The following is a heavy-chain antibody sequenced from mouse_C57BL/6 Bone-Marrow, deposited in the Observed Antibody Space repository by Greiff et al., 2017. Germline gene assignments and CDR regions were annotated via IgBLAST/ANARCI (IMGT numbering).Heavy chain of an antibody. CDR2: IYWDDDK. J-gene: IGHJ2*01. CDR1: GFSLSTSGMG. Sequence: QVTLKVCGPGILQSSQTLSLTCSFSGFSLSTSGMGVSWIRQPSGKGLEWLAHIYWDDDKRSNPSLKSRLTISKDTSRNQVFLKITSVDTADTATDYCARRALGYYFDYWGQGTTLTVS. CDR3: ARRALGYYFDY. V-gene: IGHV8-12*01.